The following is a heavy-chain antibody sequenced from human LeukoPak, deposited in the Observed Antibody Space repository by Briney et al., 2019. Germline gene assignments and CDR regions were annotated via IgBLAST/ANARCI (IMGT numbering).Heavy chain of an antibody. J-gene: IGHJ4*02. Sequence: GGSLRLSCAASGFTFSSYAMHWVRQAPGRGLEWVAVISYDGSNKYYADSVKGRFTISRDNSKNTLYLQMNSLRAEDTAVYYCAREVGGVGMTTVTTFDYWGQGTLVTVSS. V-gene: IGHV3-30-3*01. CDR3: AREVGGVGMTTVTTFDY. CDR2: ISYDGSNK. CDR1: GFTFSSYA. D-gene: IGHD4-17*01.